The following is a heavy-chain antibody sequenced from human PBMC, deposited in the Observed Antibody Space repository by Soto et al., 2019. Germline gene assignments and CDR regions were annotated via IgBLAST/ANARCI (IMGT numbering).Heavy chain of an antibody. V-gene: IGHV5-51*01. J-gene: IGHJ6*03. CDR2: IYPGDSDT. CDR3: ASHRGGYVNYFYYMEV. D-gene: IGHD5-12*01. CDR1: GYSFTSYW. Sequence: GESLKISCKGSGYSFTSYWIGWVRQMPWKGLEWMGIIYPGDSDTRYSPSFQGQVTISADKSISTAYLQWSSLKSSDTAMYYCASHRGGYVNYFYYMEVLGKGTTVTASS.